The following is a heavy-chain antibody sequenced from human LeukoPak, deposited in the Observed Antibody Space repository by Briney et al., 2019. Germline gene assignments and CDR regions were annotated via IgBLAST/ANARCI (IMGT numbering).Heavy chain of an antibody. D-gene: IGHD3-10*01. CDR1: GYTFTSYD. CDR3: ARGHGALLWFGETEYFQH. Sequence: ASEKVSCKASGYTFTSYDINWVRQATGQGLEWMGWMNPNSGNTGYAQKFQGRVTMTRNTSISTAYMELSSLRSEDTAVYYCARGHGALLWFGETEYFQHWGQGTLVTVSS. J-gene: IGHJ1*01. V-gene: IGHV1-8*01. CDR2: MNPNSGNT.